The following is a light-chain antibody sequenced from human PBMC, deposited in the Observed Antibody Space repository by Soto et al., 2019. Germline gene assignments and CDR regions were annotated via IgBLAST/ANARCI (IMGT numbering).Light chain of an antibody. CDR1: QRLLHSNGNTF. J-gene: IGKJ2*01. CDR3: MQALQTPYT. Sequence: EMVMTQSPPSLTVTPGEPASISCRSSQRLLHSNGNTFLDWYLQKPGQSPQLLIYLGSNRASGVPDRVSGSEAGTDFTLKISRVEAEDVGVYYCMQALQTPYTFGQGTKLEIK. V-gene: IGKV2-28*01. CDR2: LGS.